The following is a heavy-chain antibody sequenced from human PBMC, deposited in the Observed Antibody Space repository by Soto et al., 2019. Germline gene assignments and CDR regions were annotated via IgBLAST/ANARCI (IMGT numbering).Heavy chain of an antibody. CDR3: ASRLGYCISTSCPGSPFDY. V-gene: IGHV4-39*01. J-gene: IGHJ4*02. CDR2: IYYSGST. D-gene: IGHD2-2*01. CDR1: GGSISSSSYY. Sequence: QLQLQESGPGLVKPSETLSLTCTVSGGSISSSSYYWGWIRQPPGKGLEWIGSIYYSGSTYYNPSRKSRVTISVDTSRNQFSLNVSSVTAADTAVYYCASRLGYCISTSCPGSPFDYWGQGTLVTVSS.